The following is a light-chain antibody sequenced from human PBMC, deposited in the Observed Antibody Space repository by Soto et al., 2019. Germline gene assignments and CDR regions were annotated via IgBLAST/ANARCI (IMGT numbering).Light chain of an antibody. V-gene: IGKV3-11*01. Sequence: EIVFTQSPSTLSLSPRERAALSCRASQGVGRFLAWYQQKPGQAPRLLIYDASNRATGIPARFSGSGSVTDFTLAIDNLEPEDFAVYYCQQRGGWPLTFGGGTKVEIK. CDR2: DAS. J-gene: IGKJ4*01. CDR1: QGVGRF. CDR3: QQRGGWPLT.